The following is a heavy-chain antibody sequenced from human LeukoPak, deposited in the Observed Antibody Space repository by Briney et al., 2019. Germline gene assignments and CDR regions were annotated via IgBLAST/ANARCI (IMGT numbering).Heavy chain of an antibody. V-gene: IGHV4-61*09. Sequence: PSETLSLTCTVSGGSISSGSYYWIWLRQPAGKGLEGIGHHYTSGSTNYNPSLKSRVTISVDTSKNQFSLKLSSVTAADTAVYYCAKVAPGWLQPFPLDYWGQGTLVTVSS. CDR1: GGSISSGSYY. CDR2: HYTSGST. J-gene: IGHJ4*02. CDR3: AKVAPGWLQPFPLDY. D-gene: IGHD5-24*01.